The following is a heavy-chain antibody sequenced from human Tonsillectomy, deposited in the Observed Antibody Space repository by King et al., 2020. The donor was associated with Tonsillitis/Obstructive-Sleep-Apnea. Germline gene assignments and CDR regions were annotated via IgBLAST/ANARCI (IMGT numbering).Heavy chain of an antibody. J-gene: IGHJ4*02. CDR2: ILYDGSNQ. D-gene: IGHD3-22*01. CDR1: GFTFSSYG. CDR3: VKDDSSGYYYVDY. V-gene: IGHV3-30*18. Sequence: VQLVESGGGVVQPGRSLRLSCAASGFTFSSYGMHWVLQAPGKGLEWVALILYDGSNQYYTDSVKGRFAISRDDSKNTLYLQMNSLRVEDTAVYYCVKDDSSGYYYVDYWGQGTLVTVSS.